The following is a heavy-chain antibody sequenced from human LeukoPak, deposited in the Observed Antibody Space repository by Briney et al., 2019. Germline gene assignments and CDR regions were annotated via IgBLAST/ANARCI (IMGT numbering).Heavy chain of an antibody. CDR2: ISNNGGYT. J-gene: IGHJ4*02. D-gene: IGHD2-15*01. V-gene: IGHV3-23*01. CDR3: AKQLGYCSDGSCYFPY. Sequence: ETLSLTCAVYGGSFSGYYWSWVRQAPGKGLEWVSAISNNGGYTYYADSVQGRFTISRDNSKSTLCLQMNSLRAEDTAVYYCAKQLGYCSDGSCYFPYWGQGTLVTVSS. CDR1: GGSFSGYY.